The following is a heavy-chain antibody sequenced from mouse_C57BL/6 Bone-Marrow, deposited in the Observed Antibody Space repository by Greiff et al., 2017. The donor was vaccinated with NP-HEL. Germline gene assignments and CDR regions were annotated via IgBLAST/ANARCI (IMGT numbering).Heavy chain of an antibody. CDR2: IDPETGGT. Sequence: QVQLKQSGAELVRPGASVTLSCKASGYTFTDYEMHWVKQTPVHGLEWIGAIDPETGGTAYNQKFKGKAILTADKSSSTAYMELRSLTSEDSAVYYCTGRGYGTDFAYWGQGTLVTVSA. D-gene: IGHD2-10*02. CDR3: TGRGYGTDFAY. V-gene: IGHV1-15*01. CDR1: GYTFTDYE. J-gene: IGHJ3*01.